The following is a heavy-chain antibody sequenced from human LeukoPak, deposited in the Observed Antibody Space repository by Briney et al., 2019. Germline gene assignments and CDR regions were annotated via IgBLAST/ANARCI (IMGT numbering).Heavy chain of an antibody. D-gene: IGHD3-10*01. CDR1: GGSISSYY. CDR3: ARRPITMVRGAANS. J-gene: IGHJ4*02. CDR2: IYYSGST. Sequence: SETLSLTCTVSGGSISSYYWSWIRQPPGKGLEWIGYIYYSGSTNYNPSLKSRVTISVDTSKNQFSLKLSSVTAADTAVYYCARRPITMVRGAANSWGQGTLVTVSS. V-gene: IGHV4-59*01.